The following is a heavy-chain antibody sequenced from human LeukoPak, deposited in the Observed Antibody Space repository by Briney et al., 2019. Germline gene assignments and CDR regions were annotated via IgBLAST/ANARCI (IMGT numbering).Heavy chain of an antibody. CDR2: ISYDGSNK. J-gene: IGHJ6*04. CDR3: AELGITMIGGV. D-gene: IGHD3-10*02. Sequence: GGSPRLSCAASGFTFSSYGMHWVRQAPGKGLEWVAVISYDGSNKYYADSVKGRFTISRDNSKNTLYLQMNSLRAGDTAVYYCAELGITMIGGVWGKGTTVTISS. CDR1: GFTFSSYG. V-gene: IGHV3-30*18.